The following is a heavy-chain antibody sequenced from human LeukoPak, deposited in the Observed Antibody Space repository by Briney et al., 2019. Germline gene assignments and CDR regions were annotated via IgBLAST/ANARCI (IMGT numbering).Heavy chain of an antibody. J-gene: IGHJ4*02. CDR2: IYYRGST. Sequence: PSETLSLTCTVSGGSISSSSYHWGWIRQPPGKGLEWIGSIYYRGSTYYNPSLKSRVPISLDTSKDQFSLKLGSVTAADTAVYYCARSRWLSDPYFDYWGQGTLVTVSS. D-gene: IGHD3-22*01. CDR3: ARSRWLSDPYFDY. CDR1: GGSISSSSYH. V-gene: IGHV4-39*07.